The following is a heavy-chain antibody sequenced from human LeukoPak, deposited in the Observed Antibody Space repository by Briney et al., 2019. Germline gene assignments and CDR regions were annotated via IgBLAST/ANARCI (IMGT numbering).Heavy chain of an antibody. CDR3: ARDPGTYYYDSSGSNY. V-gene: IGHV3-48*01. Sequence: GGSLRLSCAASGLTFSNYGMNWVRQAPGKGLEWLSYISSSSNTIYYADSVKGRFTISRDNDKNSLYLQMNSLRAEDTAVYYCARDPGTYYYDSSGSNYWGQGTLVTVSS. CDR1: GLTFSNYG. CDR2: ISSSSNTI. J-gene: IGHJ4*02. D-gene: IGHD3-22*01.